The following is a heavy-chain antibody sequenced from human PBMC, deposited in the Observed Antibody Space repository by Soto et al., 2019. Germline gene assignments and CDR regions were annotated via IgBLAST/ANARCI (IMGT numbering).Heavy chain of an antibody. J-gene: IGHJ5*02. CDR2: IYWDDDK. CDR3: AHRSTSGLLWFGELLYQDNWFDP. Sequence: QITLKESGPTLVKPTQTLTLTCTFSGFSLSTSGVGVGWIRQPPGKALEWLAHIYWDDDKRYSPSLKSRLTITKDTSKNQVVLTMTNMDPVDTATYYCAHRSTSGLLWFGELLYQDNWFDPWGQGTLVTVSS. D-gene: IGHD3-10*01. CDR1: GFSLSTSGVG. V-gene: IGHV2-5*02.